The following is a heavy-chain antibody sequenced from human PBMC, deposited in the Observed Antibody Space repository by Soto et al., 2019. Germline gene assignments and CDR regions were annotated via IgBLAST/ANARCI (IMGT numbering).Heavy chain of an antibody. V-gene: IGHV3-48*01. CDR2: ISSSSSTI. CDR3: ARGFRGGDADWFDP. J-gene: IGHJ5*02. D-gene: IGHD2-21*02. CDR1: GFTFSSYS. Sequence: PGGSLRLSCAASGFTFSSYSMNWVRQAPGKGLEWVSYISSSSSTIYYADSVKGRFTISRDNAKNSLYLQMNSLRAEGTAVYYCARGFRGGDADWFDPWGQGTLVTVSS.